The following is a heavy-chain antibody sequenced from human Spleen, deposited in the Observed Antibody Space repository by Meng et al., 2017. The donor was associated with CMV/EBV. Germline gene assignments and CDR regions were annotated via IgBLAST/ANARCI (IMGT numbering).Heavy chain of an antibody. CDR3: AKHLAFGPDLIISTPFDY. D-gene: IGHD3-16*01. CDR1: GFTFSSYA. Sequence: GESLKISCAASGFTFSSYAMSWVRQAPGKGLEWVAGIGYDGSDKYYADSVKGRFTISRDNSENTLHLHMNSVSAEDTAVYYCAKHLAFGPDLIISTPFDYWGQGTLVTVSS. J-gene: IGHJ4*02. CDR2: IGYDGSDK. V-gene: IGHV3-30*18.